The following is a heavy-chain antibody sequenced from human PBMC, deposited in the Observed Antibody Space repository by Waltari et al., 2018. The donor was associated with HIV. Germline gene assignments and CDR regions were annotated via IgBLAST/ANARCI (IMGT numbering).Heavy chain of an antibody. CDR1: GFSLTSSGMG. Sequence: QITLKESGPTLVKPTQTLTLTCSFSGFSLTSSGMGVGWIRQSPGKAPEWLALVYWDDDKRYTPSLKNRLTITKDTSKNQVVLSMTNMDPVDTGTYYCALNGGIGTKYFDSWGQGTLVTVSS. V-gene: IGHV2-5*02. D-gene: IGHD2-21*01. J-gene: IGHJ4*02. CDR3: ALNGGIGTKYFDS. CDR2: VYWDDDK.